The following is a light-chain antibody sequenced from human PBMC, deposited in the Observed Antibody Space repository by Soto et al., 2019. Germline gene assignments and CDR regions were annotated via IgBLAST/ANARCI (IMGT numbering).Light chain of an antibody. CDR3: GTWDSSPSAGV. CDR1: SSNIGNNY. V-gene: IGLV1-51*02. CDR2: EDN. Sequence: QSVLTQPPSVSAAPGQKVTFSCSGSSSNIGNNYVSWYQQLPGTAPKLVIYEDNKRPSGIPDRFSGSKSGTSATLGITGLQAGDEAVYYCGTWDSSPSAGVFGGGTKLTVL. J-gene: IGLJ2*01.